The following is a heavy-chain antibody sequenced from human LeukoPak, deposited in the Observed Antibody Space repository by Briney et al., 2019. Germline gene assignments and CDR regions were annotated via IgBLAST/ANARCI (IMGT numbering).Heavy chain of an antibody. CDR1: GFTFSTFG. D-gene: IGHD4-17*01. CDR3: VRVLTVTFDS. J-gene: IGHJ4*02. V-gene: IGHV3-33*01. CDR2: VWSDGNGK. Sequence: GGSLRLSCAASGFTFSTFGMHWVRQAPGKGLEWVAVVWSDGNGKFHADSVKGRFTISRDNSKNSLYLQMNNLRAEDTAVYYCVRVLTVTFDSWGQGTLVTVSS.